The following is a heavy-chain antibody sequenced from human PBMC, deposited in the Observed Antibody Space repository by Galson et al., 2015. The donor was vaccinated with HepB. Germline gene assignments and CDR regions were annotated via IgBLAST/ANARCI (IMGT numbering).Heavy chain of an antibody. CDR1: GFTFSSYA. V-gene: IGHV3-23*01. CDR3: ATLFYDILASQYQYFQH. J-gene: IGHJ1*01. Sequence: SLRLSCAASGFTFSSYAMSWVRQAPGKGLEWASTISDSGGSTYYADSVKGRFTISRENSKNTLYLQLNSLRAEDTAVYYCATLFYDILASQYQYFQHWGQGTLVTVSS. D-gene: IGHD3-9*01. CDR2: ISDSGGST.